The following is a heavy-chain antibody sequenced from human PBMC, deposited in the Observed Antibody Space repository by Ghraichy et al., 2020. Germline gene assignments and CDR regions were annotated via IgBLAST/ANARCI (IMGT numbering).Heavy chain of an antibody. Sequence: SETLSLTCTVSGGSISSSSYYWGWIRQPPGKGLEWIGRIYYSGSTYYNPSLKSRVTISVDTSKNQFSLKLSSVTAADTAGYYCARDPNAEGGDYWGQGTLVTDSS. V-gene: IGHV4-39*07. D-gene: IGHD1-26*01. CDR2: IYYSGST. CDR1: GGSISSSSYY. J-gene: IGHJ4*02. CDR3: ARDPNAEGGDY.